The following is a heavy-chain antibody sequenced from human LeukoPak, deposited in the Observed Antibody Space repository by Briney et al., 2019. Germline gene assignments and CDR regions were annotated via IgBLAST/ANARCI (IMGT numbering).Heavy chain of an antibody. V-gene: IGHV4-30-4*08. CDR1: GGFVSSGSYY. J-gene: IGHJ4*02. D-gene: IGHD3-22*01. CDR3: AREGDYYDSSGYYDY. CDR2: IYYSGST. Sequence: SETLSLTCTVSGGFVSSGSYYWSWIRQPPGKGLEWIGYIYYSGSTYYNPSLKSRATISVDTSKNQFSLKLSSVTAADTAVYYCAREGDYYDSSGYYDYWGQGTLVTVSS.